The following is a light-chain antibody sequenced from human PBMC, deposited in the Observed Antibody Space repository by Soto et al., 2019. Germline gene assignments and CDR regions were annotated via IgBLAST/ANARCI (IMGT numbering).Light chain of an antibody. CDR1: QSVNSN. V-gene: IGKV3-15*01. CDR3: QLYAWWPPLS. J-gene: IGKJ4*01. CDR2: DAS. Sequence: EIVMTQSPATLSVSPGERATLSCRASQSVNSNLAWYRQKPGQAPRLLISDASTRATGVAARFSGSGCRTELTLISHRLESEDCGSYCGQLYAWWPPLSFGGGTKLVIK.